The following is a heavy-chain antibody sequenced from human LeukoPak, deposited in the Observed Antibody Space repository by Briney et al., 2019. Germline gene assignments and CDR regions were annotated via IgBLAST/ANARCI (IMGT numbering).Heavy chain of an antibody. J-gene: IGHJ4*02. CDR3: ERGRGIAARLLDY. V-gene: IGHV4-34*01. Sequence: SETLSLTCAVYGGSFSGYYWSWIRQPPGKGLEWIGEINHSGSNNYNPSLKSRVTISVDTSKNQFSLKLSSVTAADTAVYYCERGRGIAARLLDYWGQGTLATVSS. CDR2: INHSGSN. D-gene: IGHD6-6*01. CDR1: GGSFSGYY.